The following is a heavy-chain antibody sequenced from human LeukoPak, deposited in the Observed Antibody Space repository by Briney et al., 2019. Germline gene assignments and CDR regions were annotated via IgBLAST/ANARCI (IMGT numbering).Heavy chain of an antibody. CDR2: INPNSGGT. CDR3: AREAIAAACTPYNWFDP. D-gene: IGHD6-13*01. J-gene: IGHJ5*02. CDR1: GYTFTSYY. V-gene: IGHV1-2*02. Sequence: ASVKVSCKASGYTFTSYYMHWVRQAPGQGLEWMGWINPNSGGTNYAQKFQGRVTMTRDTSISTAYMELSRLRSDDTAVYYCAREAIAAACTPYNWFDPWGQGTLVTVSS.